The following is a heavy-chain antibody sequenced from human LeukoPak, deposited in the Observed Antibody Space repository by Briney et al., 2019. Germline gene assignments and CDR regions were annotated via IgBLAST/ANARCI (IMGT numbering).Heavy chain of an antibody. D-gene: IGHD3-3*01. Sequence: GGSLRLSCAASGFTFSSYGMSWVRQAPGKGLEWVSAISGSGGSTYYADSVKGRFTISRDNSKNTLYLQMNSLRAEDTAVYYCAKANSITIFGVISPVDHWGQGTLVTVSS. J-gene: IGHJ4*02. CDR1: GFTFSSYG. CDR2: ISGSGGST. CDR3: AKANSITIFGVISPVDH. V-gene: IGHV3-23*01.